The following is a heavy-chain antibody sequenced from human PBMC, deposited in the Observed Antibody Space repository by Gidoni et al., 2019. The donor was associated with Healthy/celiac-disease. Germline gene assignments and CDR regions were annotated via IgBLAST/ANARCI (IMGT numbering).Heavy chain of an antibody. Sequence: QVQLQESGPGLVKPSETLSLTCAVSGYSISSGYYWGWLRQPPGKGLEWIGSIYHSGSTYYNPSLKSRVTISVDTSKNQFSLKLSSVTAADTAVYYCARDEGAYCGGDCISGWFDPWGQGTLVTVSS. J-gene: IGHJ5*02. CDR1: GYSISSGYY. CDR3: ARDEGAYCGGDCISGWFDP. D-gene: IGHD2-21*02. V-gene: IGHV4-38-2*02. CDR2: IYHSGST.